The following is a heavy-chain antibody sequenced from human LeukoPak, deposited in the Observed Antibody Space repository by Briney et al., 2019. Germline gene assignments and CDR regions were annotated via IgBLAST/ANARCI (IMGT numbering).Heavy chain of an antibody. Sequence: PGGSLRLSCTASGFTFGDYAMSWVRPAPGKGLEWVGFIRSKAYGGTTEYAASVKGRFTISRDDSKSIAYLQMNSLKTEDTAVYYCTREGYSGYGFQAFDIWGQGTMVTVSS. CDR3: TREGYSGYGFQAFDI. CDR1: GFTFGDYA. CDR2: IRSKAYGGTT. V-gene: IGHV3-49*04. D-gene: IGHD5-12*01. J-gene: IGHJ3*02.